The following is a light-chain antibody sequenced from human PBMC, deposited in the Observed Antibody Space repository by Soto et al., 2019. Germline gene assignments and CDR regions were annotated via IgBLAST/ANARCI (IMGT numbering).Light chain of an antibody. V-gene: IGKV3-20*01. CDR3: QQFSSYPLT. J-gene: IGKJ4*01. CDR1: QTVRNNY. CDR2: DAS. Sequence: EFVLTQSPGTLSLSPGERATLSCRASQTVRNNYLAWYQQKPGQAPRLLIYDASSRATGIPDRFSGGGSGTDFTLTISRLEAEDFAVYYCQQFSSYPLTCGGGTKVEIK.